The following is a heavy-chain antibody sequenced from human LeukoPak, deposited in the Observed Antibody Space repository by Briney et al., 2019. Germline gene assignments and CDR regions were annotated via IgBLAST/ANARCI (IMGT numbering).Heavy chain of an antibody. V-gene: IGHV3-23*01. J-gene: IGHJ4*02. D-gene: IGHD4-17*01. CDR2: ISGSGGAT. CDR1: GFTFSSYG. CDR3: AKISTVTDNFGH. Sequence: GGSLRLSCGTSGFTFSSYGMSWVLQAPGKGLEWVSIISGSGGATYYADSVKGRFTISRDNFENTLYLQMNSLRAEDTAVYFCAKISTVTDNFGHWGQGTLVTVSS.